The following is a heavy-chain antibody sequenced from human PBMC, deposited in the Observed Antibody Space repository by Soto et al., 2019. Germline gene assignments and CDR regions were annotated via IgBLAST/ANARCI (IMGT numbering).Heavy chain of an antibody. CDR3: ARTPRYSYGSYYYYYGMDV. CDR2: IYHSGST. CDR1: GGSISSGDYY. J-gene: IGHJ6*02. Sequence: SETLSLTCTVSGGSISSGDYYWSWIRQPPGKGLEWIGYIYHSGSTYYNPSLKSRVTISVDRSKNQFSLKLSSVTAADTAVYYCARTPRYSYGSYYYYYGMDVWGQGTTVTVSS. V-gene: IGHV4-30-4*01. D-gene: IGHD5-18*01.